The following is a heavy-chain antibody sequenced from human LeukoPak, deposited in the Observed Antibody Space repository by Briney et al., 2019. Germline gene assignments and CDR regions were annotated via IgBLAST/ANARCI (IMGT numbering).Heavy chain of an antibody. CDR3: ARDRDSSGWYEGFDY. D-gene: IGHD6-19*01. CDR1: GFTFSSSA. V-gene: IGHV3-30-3*01. Sequence: GGSLRLSCAASGFTFSSSAMHWVRQAPDKGLEWVAVISYDGSNKYYVDSVKGRFTISRDNSKNTLYLQMNSLRADDTAVYYCARDRDSSGWYEGFDYWGQGTLVTVSS. J-gene: IGHJ4*02. CDR2: ISYDGSNK.